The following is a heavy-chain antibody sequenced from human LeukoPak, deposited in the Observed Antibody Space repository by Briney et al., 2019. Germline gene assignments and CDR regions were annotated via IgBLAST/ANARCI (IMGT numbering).Heavy chain of an antibody. CDR1: GFTFSSYA. V-gene: IGHV3-30*02. CDR2: IRSDGSNK. D-gene: IGHD3-3*01. J-gene: IGHJ4*02. Sequence: GGSLRLSCAASGFTFSSYAMHWVRQAPGKGLEWVAFIRSDGSNKSYADSVKGRFTISRDNSKNTLYLQMNSLRAEDTAVYYCARSFYDFWSGYLDYWGQGTLVTVSS. CDR3: ARSFYDFWSGYLDY.